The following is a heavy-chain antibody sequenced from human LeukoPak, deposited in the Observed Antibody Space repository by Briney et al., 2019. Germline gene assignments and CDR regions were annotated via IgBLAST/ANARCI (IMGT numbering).Heavy chain of an antibody. CDR2: IRFDGSVK. D-gene: IGHD3-3*01. Sequence: PGGSLRLSCAASGFTFNTFGMHWVRQAPGQGLGWVAAIRFDGSVKHYSDAVKGRFTISRDNSLNTLYLQMNSLRVEDTAIYYCAKDTAVQFLEPAFWGQGTLVTVSS. CDR1: GFTFNTFG. J-gene: IGHJ4*02. CDR3: AKDTAVQFLEPAF. V-gene: IGHV3-30*02.